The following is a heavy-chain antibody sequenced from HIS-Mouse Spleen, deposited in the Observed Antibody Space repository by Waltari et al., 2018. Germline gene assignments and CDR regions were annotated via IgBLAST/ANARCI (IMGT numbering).Heavy chain of an antibody. D-gene: IGHD7-27*01. V-gene: IGHV3-23*01. CDR3: AKRRTNWGAYFDY. CDR2: IGGIGGCT. Sequence: EVQLLESGGGLVQPGGSLRLSCAASGFTFSSYAMSWVRQAPGSGLGWVSAIGGIGGCTYYADSWKGRFTISRDNSKNTLYLQMNSLGAEDTAVYYCAKRRTNWGAYFDYWGQGTLVTVSS. CDR1: GFTFSSYA. J-gene: IGHJ4*02.